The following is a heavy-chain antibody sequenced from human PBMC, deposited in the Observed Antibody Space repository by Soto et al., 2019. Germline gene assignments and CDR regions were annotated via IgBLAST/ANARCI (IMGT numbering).Heavy chain of an antibody. J-gene: IGHJ5*02. CDR2: ISGSGGST. D-gene: IGHD6-13*01. V-gene: IGHV3-23*01. Sequence: GGSLRLSCAASGFTFSSYAMSWVRQAPGKGLEWVSAISGSGGSTYYADSVKGRFTISRDNSKNTLYLQMNSLRAEDTAVYYCAKDHYSSSWCQRRFNGFDPWGQGTMVTVSS. CDR3: AKDHYSSSWCQRRFNGFDP. CDR1: GFTFSSYA.